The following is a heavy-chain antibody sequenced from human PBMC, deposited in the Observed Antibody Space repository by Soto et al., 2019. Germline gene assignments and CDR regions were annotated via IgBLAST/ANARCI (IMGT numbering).Heavy chain of an antibody. J-gene: IGHJ6*02. D-gene: IGHD2-15*01. V-gene: IGHV3-21*01. CDR3: AGKQVIGYYYGLDV. CDR1: GFIFSSYR. CDR2: ISTNSRYI. Sequence: KAGGSLRLSCAASGFIFSSYRMNWVRQAPGKGLEWISSISTNSRYIYYADSVEGRFTVSRDNSNNSLYLQMDNLRAEDTAVYYCAGKQVIGYYYGLDVWGQGTTVTVSS.